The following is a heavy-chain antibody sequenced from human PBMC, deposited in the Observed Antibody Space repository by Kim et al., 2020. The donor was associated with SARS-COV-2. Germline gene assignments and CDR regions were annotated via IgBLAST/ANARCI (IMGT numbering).Heavy chain of an antibody. CDR3: TAEWDGGAFDI. V-gene: IGHV3-15*01. J-gene: IGHJ3*02. Sequence: TDYAAPVKGRFTISRDDSKNTLYLQMNSLKTEDTAVYYCTAEWDGGAFDIWGQGTMVTVSS. D-gene: IGHD1-26*01. CDR2: T.